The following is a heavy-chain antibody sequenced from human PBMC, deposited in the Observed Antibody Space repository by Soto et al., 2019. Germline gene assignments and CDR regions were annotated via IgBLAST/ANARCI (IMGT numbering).Heavy chain of an antibody. CDR2: FDPEDGET. CDR1: GYTLTELS. D-gene: IGHD3-10*01. CDR3: AAQFPGGHAFDI. V-gene: IGHV1-24*01. J-gene: IGHJ3*02. Sequence: ASVKVSCKVSGYTLTELSMHWVRQAPGKGLEWMGGFDPEDGETIYAQKFQGRVTMTEDTSTDTAYMELSSLRSEDTAVYYCAAQFPGGHAFDIWGQGTMVTVSS.